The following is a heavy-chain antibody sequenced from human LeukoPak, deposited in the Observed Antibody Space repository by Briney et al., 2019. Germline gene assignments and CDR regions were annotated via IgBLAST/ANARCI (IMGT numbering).Heavy chain of an antibody. CDR3: ARDRLAGATSRAYYYYYMDV. CDR2: INPNSGGT. D-gene: IGHD1-26*01. V-gene: IGHV1-2*02. Sequence: ASVKVSCKASGYTFTGYYMHWVRQAPGQGLEWMGWINPNSGGTKYAQKFQGRVTMTRDTSISTAYMELSRLRSDDTAVYYCARDRLAGATSRAYYYYYMDVWGKGTTVTVSS. CDR1: GYTFTGYY. J-gene: IGHJ6*03.